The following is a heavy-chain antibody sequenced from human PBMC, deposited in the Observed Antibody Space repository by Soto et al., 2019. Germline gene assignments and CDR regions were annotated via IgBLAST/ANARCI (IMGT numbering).Heavy chain of an antibody. Sequence: QVHLQESGPGLVEPSGTLSLTCVVSRGSISSSNWWTWVRQSPGKGLEWIGEVYHSGSTNYNPSLKSQVTISVDKSKHHFSLNLASVTAADTAVYFCARLWLPCADALDIWGPGTKVTVSS. V-gene: IGHV4-4*02. D-gene: IGHD5-12*01. CDR1: RGSISSSNW. CDR3: ARLWLPCADALDI. J-gene: IGHJ3*02. CDR2: VYHSGST.